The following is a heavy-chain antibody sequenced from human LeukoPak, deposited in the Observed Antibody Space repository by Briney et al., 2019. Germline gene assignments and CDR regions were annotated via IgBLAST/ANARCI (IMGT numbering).Heavy chain of an antibody. V-gene: IGHV3-11*01. D-gene: IGHD1-26*01. J-gene: IGHJ4*02. CDR3: ARARGSYSFDY. CDR2: ISGSGSSM. CDR1: GFTFSDYY. Sequence: GGSLRLSCAASGFTFSDYYMGWMRQAPGKGLEWVSYISGSGSSMYYADSVKGRFTISRDNTQNSLYLQMNSLRAEDTAVYYCARARGSYSFDYWGQGTLVTVSS.